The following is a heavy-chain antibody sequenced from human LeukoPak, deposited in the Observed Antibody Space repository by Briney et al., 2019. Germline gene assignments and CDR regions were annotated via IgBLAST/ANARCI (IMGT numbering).Heavy chain of an antibody. Sequence: GGSLRLSCAASWFTVSSNYMSWVRQAPGKGLEWVSVIYSGGSTYYADSVKGRFTISRDNSKNTLYLQMNSLRAGDTAVYYCARVWFGESFDYWGQGTLVTVSS. CDR2: IYSGGST. D-gene: IGHD3-10*01. CDR1: WFTVSSNY. CDR3: ARVWFGESFDY. V-gene: IGHV3-53*01. J-gene: IGHJ4*02.